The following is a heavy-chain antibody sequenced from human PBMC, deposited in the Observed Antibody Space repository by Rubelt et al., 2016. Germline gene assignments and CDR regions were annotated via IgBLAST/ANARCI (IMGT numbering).Heavy chain of an antibody. J-gene: IGHJ5*02. V-gene: IGHV1-3*01. CDR1: GYTFSSHT. CDR3: AREGGVPGGGGFDP. CDR2: IIPGNGNT. Sequence: QVQLEQSGAEVKKPGASVKVSCKASGYTFSSHTIHWVRQAPGQRIEWMGWIIPGNGNTLYSQNFQDRVTITRDTTASTAYLEMNSLRSEDTAVYFWAREGGVPGGGGFDPWGQGTLVTVSS. D-gene: IGHD3-16*01.